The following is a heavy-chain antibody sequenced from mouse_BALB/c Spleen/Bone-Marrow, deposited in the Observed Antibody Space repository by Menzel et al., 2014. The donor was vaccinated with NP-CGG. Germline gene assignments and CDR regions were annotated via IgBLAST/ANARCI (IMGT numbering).Heavy chain of an antibody. CDR3: ARQGYYGYSDY. CDR2: INPDSSTI. V-gene: IGHV4-1*02. CDR1: GFDFSRYW. Sequence: EVKLMESGGGLVQPGGSLKLSCAASGFDFSRYWMSWVRQAPGKGLEWIGEINPDSSTINYTPSLKDKFIISRDNAKNTLYLQMRKVRSEDTAFYYCARQGYYGYSDYWGQGTTLTVSS. J-gene: IGHJ2*01. D-gene: IGHD1-2*01.